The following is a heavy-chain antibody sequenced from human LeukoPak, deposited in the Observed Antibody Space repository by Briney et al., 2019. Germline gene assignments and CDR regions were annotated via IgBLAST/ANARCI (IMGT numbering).Heavy chain of an antibody. CDR2: ISGSGGST. CDR1: GFXFSSYV. Sequence: GGSLRLSCAASGFXFSSYVISWVRQAPGKGLEWVSAISGSGGSTYYADSVKGRFTISRDNSKNTLYLQMNSLRAEDTAIYYCAKGRRSGSYSDAFDYWGQGTLVTVSS. D-gene: IGHD3-10*01. V-gene: IGHV3-23*01. CDR3: AKGRRSGSYSDAFDY. J-gene: IGHJ4*02.